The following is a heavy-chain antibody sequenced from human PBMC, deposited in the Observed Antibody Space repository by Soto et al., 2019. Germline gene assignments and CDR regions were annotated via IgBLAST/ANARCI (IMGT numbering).Heavy chain of an antibody. CDR3: AKDHEKSRRDIVVVPAAPGVATTSNDWYFDL. Sequence: SLKISCAASGFTFDDYAMHWVRQAPGKGLEWVSGISWNSGSIGYADSVKGRFTISRDNAKNSLYLQMNSLRAEDTALYYCAKDHEKSRRDIVVVPAAPGVATTSNDWYFDLWGRGTLVTVSS. CDR2: ISWNSGSI. V-gene: IGHV3-9*01. D-gene: IGHD2-2*01. CDR1: GFTFDDYA. J-gene: IGHJ2*01.